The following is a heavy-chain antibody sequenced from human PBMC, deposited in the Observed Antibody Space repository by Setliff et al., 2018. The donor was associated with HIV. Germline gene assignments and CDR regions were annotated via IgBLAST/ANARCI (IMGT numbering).Heavy chain of an antibody. CDR2: INRSGST. CDR1: GGSFTGYY. Sequence: SETLSLTCTVYGGSFTGYYWTWIRQPPGKGLEWIGEINRSGSTNYNPSLESRVTISVDTSKKHFSLRLTSVTAADTAVYFCARGGDYNFWAGYWTWGQGTLVTVSS. J-gene: IGHJ5*02. D-gene: IGHD3-3*01. CDR3: ARGGDYNFWAGYWT. V-gene: IGHV4-34*01.